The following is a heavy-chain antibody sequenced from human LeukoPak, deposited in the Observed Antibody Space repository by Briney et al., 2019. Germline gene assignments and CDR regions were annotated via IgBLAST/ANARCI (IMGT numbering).Heavy chain of an antibody. J-gene: IGHJ4*02. CDR3: AKDTGMVRGVILYYFDY. CDR1: GFTFSSYG. Sequence: SGGSLRLSCAASGFTFSSYGMHWVRQAPGKGLEWVALISYDGSNKYYADSVKGRFTISRDNSKNTLYLQMNSLSAEDTAVYYCAKDTGMVRGVILYYFDYWGQGTLSPSPQ. V-gene: IGHV3-30*18. D-gene: IGHD3-10*01. CDR2: ISYDGSNK.